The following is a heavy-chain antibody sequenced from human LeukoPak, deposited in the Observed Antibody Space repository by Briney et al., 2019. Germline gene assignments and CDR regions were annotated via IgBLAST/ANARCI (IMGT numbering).Heavy chain of an antibody. Sequence: PGGSLRLSCAASGFTFSSYWMSWVRQAPGKGLEWVANIKQDGSEKYYVDSVKGRFTISRDNAKNSLYLQMNSLRVEDTAVYYCTTDRTIFGVVPVGFDPWGQGTLVTVSS. CDR3: TTDRTIFGVVPVGFDP. CDR1: GFTFSSYW. D-gene: IGHD3-3*01. CDR2: IKQDGSEK. J-gene: IGHJ5*02. V-gene: IGHV3-7*01.